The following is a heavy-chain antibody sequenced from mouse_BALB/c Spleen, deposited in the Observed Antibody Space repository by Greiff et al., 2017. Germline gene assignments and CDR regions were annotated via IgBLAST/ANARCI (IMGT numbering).Heavy chain of an antibody. CDR3: ARWYGKKSSYYAMDY. D-gene: IGHD2-10*02. CDR1: GYAFSSSW. V-gene: IGHV1-82*01. Sequence: QVQLQESGPELVKPGASVKISCKASGYAFSSSWMNWVKQRPGQGLEWIGRIYPGDGDTNYNGKFKGKATLTADKSSSTAYMQLSSLTSVDSAVYFCARWYGKKSSYYAMDYWGQGTSVTVSS. J-gene: IGHJ4*01. CDR2: IYPGDGDT.